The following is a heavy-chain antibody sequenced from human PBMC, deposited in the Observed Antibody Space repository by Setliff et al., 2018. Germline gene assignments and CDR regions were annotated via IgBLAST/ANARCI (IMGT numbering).Heavy chain of an antibody. D-gene: IGHD2-2*01. J-gene: IGHJ3*02. CDR2: INHSGST. Sequence: KTSETLSLTCTVYGGSFSNYYWSWIRQPPGKGLEWIGEINHSGSTNYNPSLTSRVTISVDTYKNQFSLKRSSVTAADTAVYYCARGRMRGSCSGPSCTYDPFDIWGQGTPVTVSS. CDR1: GGSFSNYY. CDR3: ARGRMRGSCSGPSCTYDPFDI. V-gene: IGHV4-34*01.